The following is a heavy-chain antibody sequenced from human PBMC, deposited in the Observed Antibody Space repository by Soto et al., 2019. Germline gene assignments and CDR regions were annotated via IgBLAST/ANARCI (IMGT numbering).Heavy chain of an antibody. CDR2: IFYSGIT. J-gene: IGHJ4*02. V-gene: IGHV4-59*01. CDR3: ARAGWSDSWYFDY. CDR1: DASISNYY. D-gene: IGHD6-13*01. Sequence: QVQLQESGPGLVNPSGTLSLTCTVSDASISNYYWSWIRQPPGKGLECIGYIFYSGITNYNPSLKSRVTISVDATNNQFSLKMSSVTAADTAVYYCARAGWSDSWYFDYWGQGSLVTVSS.